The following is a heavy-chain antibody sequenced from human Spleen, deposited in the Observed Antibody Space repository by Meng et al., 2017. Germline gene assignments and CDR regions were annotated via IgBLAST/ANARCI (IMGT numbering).Heavy chain of an antibody. CDR2: ISSSGGTT. J-gene: IGHJ2*01. D-gene: IGHD4/OR15-4a*01. Sequence: GESLKISCAASGFAFDSYAMSWVRRAPGKGLEWISTISSSGGTTYYGDSVRGRFTISRDNSQSTVSLQMYRLTPEDTAMYFCAKTMTMAEWYFDLWGRGTLVTVSS. CDR3: AKTMTMAEWYFDL. V-gene: IGHV3-23*01. CDR1: GFAFDSYA.